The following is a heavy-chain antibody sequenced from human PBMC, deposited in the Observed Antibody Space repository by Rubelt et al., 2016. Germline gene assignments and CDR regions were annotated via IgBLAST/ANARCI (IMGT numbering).Heavy chain of an antibody. CDR3: ARPKYCGGGSCYFDY. CDR2: TSGSGSST. CDR1: GFTFSSYT. D-gene: IGHD2-15*01. V-gene: IGHV3-23*01. J-gene: IGHJ4*02. Sequence: PGGSLRLSCAASGFTFSSYTMGWVRPAPGKGLEGGSLTSGSGSSTYYADSVKGRLTTSRDNSQTTLYLQVNSLRAEDTAVYYCARPKYCGGGSCYFDYWGQGTLVTVSS.